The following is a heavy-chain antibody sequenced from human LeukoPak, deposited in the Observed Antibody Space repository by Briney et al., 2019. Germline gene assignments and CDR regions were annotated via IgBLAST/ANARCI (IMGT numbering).Heavy chain of an antibody. J-gene: IGHJ4*02. Sequence: GGSLRLSXAASGFTFNNFGMNWVRQAPGKGLEWISYISPSSSTTYYADSVRGRFTISRDNAKNSVYLQMNSLRAEDTAVYYCARDQVPGYWGQGTLVTVSS. CDR3: ARDQVPGY. V-gene: IGHV3-48*04. CDR1: GFTFNNFG. CDR2: ISPSSSTT.